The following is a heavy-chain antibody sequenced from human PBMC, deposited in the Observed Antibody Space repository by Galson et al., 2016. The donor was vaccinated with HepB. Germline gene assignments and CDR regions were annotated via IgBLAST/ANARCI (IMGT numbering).Heavy chain of an antibody. V-gene: IGHV3-30*18. CDR1: GFAFSSHG. D-gene: IGHD3-10*01. J-gene: IGHJ4*02. CDR2: ISYDGTDK. Sequence: SLRLSCATSGFAFSSHGMHWVRQAPGKGLECISLISYDGTDKFYAASVKGRVTVSRDNSKNTVYLEMNSLRAEDTAVYYCAKADGYYYGSGSHIDYWGQGTLVTVSS. CDR3: AKADGYYYGSGSHIDY.